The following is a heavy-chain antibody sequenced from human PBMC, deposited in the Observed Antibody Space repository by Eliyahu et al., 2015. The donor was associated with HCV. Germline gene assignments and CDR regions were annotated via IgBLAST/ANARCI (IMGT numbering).Heavy chain of an antibody. CDR3: ASGGGGIAVSGTGGWFDP. CDR1: GXSIXTXY. D-gene: IGHD6-19*01. Sequence: QVQLQESGPGLVQPSETLSLTCTVSGXSIXTXYWSWIRQPPGKGLEWIGXMFHRGSMXYNPPLKSRVTIALDTSKNQFSLKLSSVTAADTAVYYCASGGGGIAVSGTGGWFDPWGQGTLVTVSS. V-gene: IGHV4-59*01. J-gene: IGHJ5*02. CDR2: MFHRGSM.